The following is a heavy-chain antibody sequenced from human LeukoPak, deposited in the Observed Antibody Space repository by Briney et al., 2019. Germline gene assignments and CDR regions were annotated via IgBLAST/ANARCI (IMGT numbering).Heavy chain of an antibody. CDR1: GGTFSSYA. V-gene: IGHV1-69*01. CDR2: IIPIFGTA. J-gene: IGHJ6*03. Sequence: SSVKVSCKASGGTFSSYAISWVRQAPGQGLEWMGGIIPIFGTANYAQKFQGRVTITADESTSTAYMELSSLRSEDTAVYYCATLEQPGSYYYYYMDVWGEGTTVTVSS. CDR3: ATLEQPGSYYYYYMDV. D-gene: IGHD3-10*01.